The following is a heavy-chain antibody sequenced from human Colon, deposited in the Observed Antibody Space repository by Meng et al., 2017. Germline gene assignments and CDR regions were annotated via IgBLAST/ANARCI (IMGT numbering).Heavy chain of an antibody. CDR2: INHSGST. CDR3: ARGRYSGYLP. J-gene: IGHJ5*02. CDR1: GGSFSGYY. Sequence: QVEQQRGGAGLLKPSGPLSLPCAVYGGSFSGYYWSWIRQPPGKGLEWIGEINHSGSTNYNPSLKGRVTISVDTSKNQFSLKLSSVTAADTAVYYCARGRYSGYLPWGQGTLVTVSS. V-gene: IGHV4-34*01. D-gene: IGHD5-12*01.